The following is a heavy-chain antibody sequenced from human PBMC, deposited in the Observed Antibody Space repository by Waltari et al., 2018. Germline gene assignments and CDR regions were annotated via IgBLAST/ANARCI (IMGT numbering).Heavy chain of an antibody. CDR1: GGTFSSYA. V-gene: IGHV1-69*12. CDR3: ASLTRGEAALWFDP. D-gene: IGHD2-15*01. CDR2: IIPIFGTA. Sequence: QVQLVQSGAEVKKPGSSVKVSCKASGGTFSSYAISWVRQAPGQGLEWMGGIIPIFGTANYAQKCQGRVRITAEESTSTAYMELSSLRSEDTAVYYCASLTRGEAALWFDPWGQGTLVTVSS. J-gene: IGHJ5*02.